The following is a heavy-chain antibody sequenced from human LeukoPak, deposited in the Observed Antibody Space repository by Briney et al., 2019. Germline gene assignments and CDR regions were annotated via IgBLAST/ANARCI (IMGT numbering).Heavy chain of an antibody. D-gene: IGHD6-19*01. CDR3: ATIPGYSSGWRFDY. Sequence: ASVKVSCKASGYTFTGYYMHWVRQAPGQGLEWMGWINPNSGGTNYAQKFQGRVTMTRDTSISTAYMELSRLRSDDTAVYYRATIPGYSSGWRFDYWGQGTLVTVSS. CDR2: INPNSGGT. CDR1: GYTFTGYY. V-gene: IGHV1-2*02. J-gene: IGHJ4*02.